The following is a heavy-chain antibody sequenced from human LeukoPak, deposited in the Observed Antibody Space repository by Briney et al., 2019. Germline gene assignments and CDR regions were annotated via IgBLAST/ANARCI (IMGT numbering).Heavy chain of an antibody. D-gene: IGHD3-10*01. CDR1: GFTFSSYA. Sequence: GGSLRLSCAASGFTFSSYAMSWVRQAPGKGLEWVSGINWNGGSTGYADSVKGRFSISRDNAKNSLYLQMNSLRAEDTALYHCARTISNYYGSGSYKGRFDPWGQGTLVTVSS. CDR2: INWNGGST. V-gene: IGHV3-20*01. CDR3: ARTISNYYGSGSYKGRFDP. J-gene: IGHJ5*02.